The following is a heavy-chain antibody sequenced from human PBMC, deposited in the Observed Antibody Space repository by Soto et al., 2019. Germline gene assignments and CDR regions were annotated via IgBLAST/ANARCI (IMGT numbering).Heavy chain of an antibody. D-gene: IGHD6-13*01. J-gene: IGHJ6*04. CDR2: INHSGST. CDR3: VGVPQQLVRGPALDYYYYYGMDV. Sequence: SETLSLTCAVYGGSFSGYYWSWIRQPPGKGLEWIGEINHSGSTNYNPSLKSRVTISVDTSKNQFSLKLSSVTAADTAVYYCVGVPQQLVRGPALDYYYYYGMDVWGKGTTVTVSS. CDR1: GGSFSGYY. V-gene: IGHV4-34*01.